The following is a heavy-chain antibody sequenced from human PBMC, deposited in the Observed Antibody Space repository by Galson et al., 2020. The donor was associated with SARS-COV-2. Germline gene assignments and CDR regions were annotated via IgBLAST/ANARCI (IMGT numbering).Heavy chain of an antibody. CDR2: IYYSGST. J-gene: IGHJ6*02. D-gene: IGHD3-10*01. CDR3: ASFGPDFGYYGMDV. Sequence: SATLSLTCTVSGGSISSGGYYWSWIRQHPGKGLEWIGYIYYSGSTYYNPSLKSRVTISVDTSKNQFSLKLSSVTAADTAVYYCASFGPDFGYYGMDVWGQGTTVTVSS. CDR1: GGSISSGGYY. V-gene: IGHV4-31*03.